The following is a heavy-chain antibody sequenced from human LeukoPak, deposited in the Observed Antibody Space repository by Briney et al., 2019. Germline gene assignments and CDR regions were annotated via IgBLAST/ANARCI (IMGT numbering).Heavy chain of an antibody. D-gene: IGHD6-19*01. CDR1: GFTFSSYA. V-gene: IGHV3-30-3*01. CDR3: ARDAPNSSGWYSGFDY. Sequence: GGSLRLSCAASGFTFSSYAMHWVRQAPGKGLEWVAVISYDGSNKYYADSVKGRFTISRDNSKNTLYLQMNSLRAEDTAVYYCARDAPNSSGWYSGFDYWGQGTLVTVSS. CDR2: ISYDGSNK. J-gene: IGHJ4*02.